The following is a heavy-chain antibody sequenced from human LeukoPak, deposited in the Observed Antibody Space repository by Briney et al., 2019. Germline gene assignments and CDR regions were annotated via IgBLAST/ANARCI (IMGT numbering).Heavy chain of an antibody. D-gene: IGHD2-2*01. CDR2: IKQDGSEK. V-gene: IGHV3-7*01. CDR1: GFTFSSYW. Sequence: PGGSLRLSCAASGFTFSSYWMSWVRQAPGKGLEWVANIKQDGSEKYYVDSVKGRFTISRDNAKNSLYLQMNSLRAEDTAVYYCARPTLPYCSSTSCYSGYWGQGTLVTVSS. J-gene: IGHJ4*02. CDR3: ARPTLPYCSSTSCYSGY.